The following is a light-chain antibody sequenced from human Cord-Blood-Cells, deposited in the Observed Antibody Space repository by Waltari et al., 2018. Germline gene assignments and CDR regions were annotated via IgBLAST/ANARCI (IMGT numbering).Light chain of an antibody. CDR2: AAS. V-gene: IGKV1-39*01. CDR3: RQSYSTPIT. Sequence: DIQMTQSPSSLSASVGDRVTITCRASQSISSSLNWYQQKPGKAPKLLIYAASSLQSGVPSRFSGSGSGTDFTLTISSLQPEDFATYYCRQSYSTPITFGQGTRLEIK. CDR1: QSISSS. J-gene: IGKJ5*01.